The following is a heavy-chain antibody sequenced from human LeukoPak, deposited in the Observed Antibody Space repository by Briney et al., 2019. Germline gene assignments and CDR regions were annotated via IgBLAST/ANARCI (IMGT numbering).Heavy chain of an antibody. D-gene: IGHD2-15*01. CDR3: ARGVGGGSCPVCYNYHMDV. J-gene: IGHJ6*03. CDR2: INSDGSST. Sequence: GGSLRLSCAASGFTFSSYSMNWVRQAPGKGLVWVSRINSDGSSTSYADSVKGRFTISRDNAKNTLYLQMNSLRAEDTAVYYCARGVGGGSCPVCYNYHMDVWGKGTTVTGSS. CDR1: GFTFSSYS. V-gene: IGHV3-74*01.